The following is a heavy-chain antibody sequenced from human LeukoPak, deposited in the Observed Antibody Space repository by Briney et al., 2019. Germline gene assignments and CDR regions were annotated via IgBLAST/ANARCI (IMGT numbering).Heavy chain of an antibody. D-gene: IGHD1-26*01. CDR3: ARDPVEWELLLDY. Sequence: GGSLRLSCAASGFTFSSYWMGWVRKAPGKRLEWVANMNIDGSEKYYADSAKGRFTISRDNARNSVYLQMNSLRVEDTAVYYCARDPVEWELLLDYWGQGTLVTVSS. CDR2: MNIDGSEK. V-gene: IGHV3-7*01. J-gene: IGHJ4*02. CDR1: GFTFSSYW.